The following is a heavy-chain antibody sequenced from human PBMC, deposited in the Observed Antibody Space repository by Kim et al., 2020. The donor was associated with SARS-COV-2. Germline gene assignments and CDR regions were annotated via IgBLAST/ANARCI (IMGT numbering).Heavy chain of an antibody. J-gene: IGHJ6*02. CDR1: GFTFSSYS. Sequence: GGSLRLSCAASGFTFSSYSMTWVRQAPGKGLEWVSSIRSSSNYIYYADSVKGRFTISRDNAKNSLYLHMNSLRAEDTAVYYCAGDLVRRGGVDVWGPGTTVTVSS. CDR2: IRSSSNYI. CDR3: AGDLVRRGGVDV. D-gene: IGHD6-13*01. V-gene: IGHV3-21*01.